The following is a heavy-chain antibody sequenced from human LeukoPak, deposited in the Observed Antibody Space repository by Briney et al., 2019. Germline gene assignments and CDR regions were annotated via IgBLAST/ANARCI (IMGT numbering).Heavy chain of an antibody. CDR1: GGSITSTNY. J-gene: IGHJ4*02. CDR3: ARLVQRYCSGGSCDY. D-gene: IGHD2-15*01. V-gene: IGHV4-4*02. CDR2: VNLQGST. Sequence: SSETLSLTCGVSGGSITSTNYWTWVRQPPGKGLEWIGEVNLQGSTNYNPSLMGRVAISVDMSENHISLQLTSVTAADTAVYYCARLVQRYCSGGSCDYWGQGTLVTVSS.